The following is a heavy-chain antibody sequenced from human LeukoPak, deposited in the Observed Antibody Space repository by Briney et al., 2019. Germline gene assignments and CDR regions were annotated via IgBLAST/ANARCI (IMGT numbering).Heavy chain of an antibody. Sequence: PSETLSLTCTVSGGSISSYYWSWIRQPAGKGLEWIGRVYTSGSTNYNPSLKRRVTMSVDTSNNQFSLKLRSVTAADTAVYYCARDRFIAAAGKVAGYGMDVWGQGTTVTVSS. J-gene: IGHJ6*02. CDR1: GGSISSYY. V-gene: IGHV4-4*07. CDR2: VYTSGST. CDR3: ARDRFIAAAGKVAGYGMDV. D-gene: IGHD6-13*01.